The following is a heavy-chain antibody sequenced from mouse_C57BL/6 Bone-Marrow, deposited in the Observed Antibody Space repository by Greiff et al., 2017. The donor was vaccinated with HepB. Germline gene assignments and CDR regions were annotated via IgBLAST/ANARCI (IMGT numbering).Heavy chain of an antibody. J-gene: IGHJ1*03. D-gene: IGHD6-1*01. V-gene: IGHV6-3*01. Sequence: EVKVEESGGGLVQPGGSMKLSCVASGFTFSNYWMNWVRQSPEKGLEWVAQLRLKSDNYATHYAESVKRRFTISRDDSKSSFYLQMNNLRAEDTGIYYCTGGREGWYFDVWGTGTTVTVAS. CDR1: GFTFSNYW. CDR3: TGGREGWYFDV. CDR2: LRLKSDNYAT.